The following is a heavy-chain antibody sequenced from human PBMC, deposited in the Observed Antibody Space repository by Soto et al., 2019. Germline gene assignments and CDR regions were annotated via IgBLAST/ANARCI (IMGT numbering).Heavy chain of an antibody. CDR2: IIPIFGTA. V-gene: IGHV1-69*13. CDR3: ARGLLWFGELLPNPGAGYYYGMDV. J-gene: IGHJ6*02. CDR1: GGTFSSYA. D-gene: IGHD3-10*01. Sequence: SVKVSCKASGGTFSSYAVSWVRQAPGQGLEWMGGIIPIFGTANYAQKFQGRATITADESTSTAYMELSSLRSEDTAVYYCARGLLWFGELLPNPGAGYYYGMDVWGQGTTVTVSS.